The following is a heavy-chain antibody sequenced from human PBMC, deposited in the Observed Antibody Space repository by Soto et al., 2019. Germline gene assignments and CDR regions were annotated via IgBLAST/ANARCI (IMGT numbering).Heavy chain of an antibody. CDR3: ARSYISSSYWFDP. J-gene: IGHJ5*02. Sequence: QVQLVQSGAEVKKPGASVKVSCKASGYTFITYFMHWVRQAPGQGLEWMGVINPSRGTTTYAQKFQDRVTVTRDTSASTVYMELSSLRSEDTAMYYCARSYISSSYWFDPWGQGTLVTVSS. D-gene: IGHD6-6*01. V-gene: IGHV1-46*03. CDR2: INPSRGTT. CDR1: GYTFITYF.